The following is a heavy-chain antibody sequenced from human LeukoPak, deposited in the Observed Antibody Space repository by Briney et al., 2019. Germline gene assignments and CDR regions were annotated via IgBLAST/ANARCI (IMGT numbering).Heavy chain of an antibody. D-gene: IGHD6-6*01. Sequence: GGSLRLSCAAPGFTFSSYWMSWVRQAPGKGLEWAANIKQDGSEKHYVDSVKGRFTISRDNAKKSLFLHMNSLRVEDTAVYYCARGSEYTSSTNYYFDYWGQGTLVTVSS. V-gene: IGHV3-7*01. J-gene: IGHJ4*02. CDR3: ARGSEYTSSTNYYFDY. CDR1: GFTFSSYW. CDR2: IKQDGSEK.